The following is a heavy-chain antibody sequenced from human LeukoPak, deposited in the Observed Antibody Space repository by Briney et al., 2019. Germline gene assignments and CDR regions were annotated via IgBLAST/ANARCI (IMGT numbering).Heavy chain of an antibody. V-gene: IGHV3-23*01. D-gene: IGHD5-18*01. CDR2: IFPSGGEI. CDR3: ARDGDTAMVCDY. Sequence: GGSLRLSFAASGFTFSTFAMIWVRQPPGKGLEWVSSIFPSGGEIHYADSVRGRFTISRDNSKTTLSLQMNSLRAEDTAVYYCARDGDTAMVCDYWGQGTLVTVSS. CDR1: GFTFSTFA. J-gene: IGHJ4*02.